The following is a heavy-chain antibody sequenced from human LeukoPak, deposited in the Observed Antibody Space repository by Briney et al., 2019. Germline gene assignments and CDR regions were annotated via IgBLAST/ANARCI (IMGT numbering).Heavy chain of an antibody. CDR2: IYYSGST. CDR3: ARGVPAAGSIRFDP. CDR1: GGSISSYY. Sequence: ASETLSLTCTVSGGSISSYYWSWIRQPPGKGLEWIGYIYYSGSTNYNPSLKSRVTISVDKSKNQFSLILNSVTAADTAVYYCARGVPAAGSIRFDPWGQGTLVTVSS. V-gene: IGHV4-59*12. D-gene: IGHD6-13*01. J-gene: IGHJ5*02.